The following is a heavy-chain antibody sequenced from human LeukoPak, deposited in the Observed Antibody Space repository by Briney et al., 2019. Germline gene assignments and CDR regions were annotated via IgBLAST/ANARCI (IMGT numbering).Heavy chain of an antibody. V-gene: IGHV3-72*01. CDR1: GCTFSDHY. CDR2: TRNEANSYTT. Sequence: GGSLRLSCAASGCTFSDHYMDWVRQAPGKGLEWVGRTRNEANSYTTEYAASVKGRFTISRDDSKNSLYLQMNSLKAEDTAVYYCARLSRCSSTTCRNAFDIWGQGTMVTVSS. J-gene: IGHJ3*02. CDR3: ARLSRCSSTTCRNAFDI. D-gene: IGHD2-2*01.